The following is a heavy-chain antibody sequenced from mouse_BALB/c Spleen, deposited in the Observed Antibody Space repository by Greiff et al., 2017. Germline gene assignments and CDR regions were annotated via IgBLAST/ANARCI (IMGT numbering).Heavy chain of an antibody. Sequence: VQLKESGPELVKPGASVKMSCKASGYTFTSYVMHWVKQKPGQGLEWIGYINPYNDGTKYNEKFKGKATLTSDKSSSTAYMELSSLTSEDSAVYYCAPKLTGTWAMDDWGQGTSVTVSS. CDR1: GYTFTSYV. J-gene: IGHJ4*01. V-gene: IGHV1-14*01. D-gene: IGHD4-1*01. CDR2: INPYNDGT. CDR3: APKLTGTWAMDD.